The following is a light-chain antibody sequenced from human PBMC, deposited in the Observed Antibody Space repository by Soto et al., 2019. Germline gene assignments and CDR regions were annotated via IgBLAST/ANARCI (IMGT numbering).Light chain of an antibody. J-gene: IGKJ4*01. Sequence: ETVMTHSRATLSASPRERATLSCRASQSVGSKVAWYQQKPGQAPSLLNYGASTRATGITVRLGVSGSWTDFTLTISSLQSNDVAVYYCQPYSNWTPFTCGGAPEVEIK. V-gene: IGKV3-15*01. CDR1: QSVGSK. CDR2: GAS. CDR3: QPYSNWTPFT.